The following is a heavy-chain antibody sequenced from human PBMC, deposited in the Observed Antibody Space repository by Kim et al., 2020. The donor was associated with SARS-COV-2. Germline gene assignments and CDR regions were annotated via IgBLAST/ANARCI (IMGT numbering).Heavy chain of an antibody. CDR1: GYTFTSYY. V-gene: IGHV1-46*01. J-gene: IGHJ5*02. Sequence: ASVKVSCKASGYTFTSYYMHWVRQAPGQGLEWMGIINPSGGSTSYAQKFQGRVTMTRDTSTSTVYMELSSLRSEDTAVYYCARASRQRIAVAGTEFDPWGQGTLVTVSS. CDR2: INPSGGST. CDR3: ARASRQRIAVAGTEFDP. D-gene: IGHD6-19*01.